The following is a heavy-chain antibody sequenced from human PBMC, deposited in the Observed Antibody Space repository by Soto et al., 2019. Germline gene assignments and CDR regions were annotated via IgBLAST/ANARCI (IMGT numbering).Heavy chain of an antibody. J-gene: IGHJ3*02. CDR2: IKSKTDGGTT. CDR1: GFTFSNAW. V-gene: IGHV3-15*01. CDR3: TPLAVAGTPGGGFDI. Sequence: EVQLVESGGGLVKPGGSLRLSCAASGFTFSNAWMSWVRQAPGKGLEWVGRIKSKTDGGTTDYAAPVKGRFTISRDDSKNTLYLQMNSVKTEDTAVYYCTPLAVAGTPGGGFDIWGQGTMVTVSS. D-gene: IGHD6-19*01.